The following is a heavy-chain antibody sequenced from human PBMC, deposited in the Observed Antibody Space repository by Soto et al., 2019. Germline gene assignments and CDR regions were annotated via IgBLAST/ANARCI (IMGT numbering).Heavy chain of an antibody. CDR3: ARQGELRGTYFFYMDV. Sequence: SQALSRTCRVCGGSMCSYKWSWFRQPPGKGLEWIGHIYDSGSTDYNPSLKSRVTISQDTSKNQLSLRLSSVTAADTAVYYCARQGELRGTYFFYMDVWGKGTTVTVSS. CDR2: IYDSGST. V-gene: IGHV4-59*08. D-gene: IGHD1-7*01. J-gene: IGHJ6*03. CDR1: GGSMCSYK.